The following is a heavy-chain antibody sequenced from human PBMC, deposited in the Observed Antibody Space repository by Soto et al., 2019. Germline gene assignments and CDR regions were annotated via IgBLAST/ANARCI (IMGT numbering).Heavy chain of an antibody. J-gene: IGHJ4*02. CDR2: IYYRGNT. CDR1: GDSINSDNYY. V-gene: IGHV4-39*01. Sequence: PSETLSLTCSVSGDSINSDNYYWGWIRQPPGKGLEWIGSIYYRGNTYYNPSLKTRVTISLDKSKSQFSLKLNSVTAADSAVFFCARLEGLATISYYFAYWGQGTLVTVSP. D-gene: IGHD3-9*01. CDR3: ARLEGLATISYYFAY.